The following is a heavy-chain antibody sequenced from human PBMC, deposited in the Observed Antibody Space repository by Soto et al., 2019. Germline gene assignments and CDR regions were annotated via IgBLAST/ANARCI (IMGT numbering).Heavy chain of an antibody. Sequence: QVQLQESGPGLVKPSQTLSLSCTVSGGSIRSDAFYWSWIRQHPGKGLEWIGYIFYSGTTYYNPSLKXRXTXXVDTSKNQFSLKLSSVTAADTAVYYCARAQRVLGDTGYFDSWGQGTLVPVSS. CDR2: IFYSGTT. J-gene: IGHJ4*02. V-gene: IGHV4-31*03. CDR3: ARAQRVLGDTGYFDS. CDR1: GGSIRSDAFY. D-gene: IGHD4-17*01.